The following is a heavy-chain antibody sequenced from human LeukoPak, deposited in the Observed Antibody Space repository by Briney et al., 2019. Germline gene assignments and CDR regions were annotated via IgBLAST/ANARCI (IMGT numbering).Heavy chain of an antibody. D-gene: IGHD2-15*01. CDR1: GFTFTSYW. J-gene: IGHJ4*02. Sequence: GGSLRLSCAASGFTFTSYWMHWVRPAPGKGLVWVSRVSSDGSSTRYADSVKGRLTISRDNAKNTLSLQMNSLRAEDTAVYYCARGGSWYFDHWGQGTLVTASS. V-gene: IGHV3-74*01. CDR2: VSSDGSST. CDR3: ARGGSWYFDH.